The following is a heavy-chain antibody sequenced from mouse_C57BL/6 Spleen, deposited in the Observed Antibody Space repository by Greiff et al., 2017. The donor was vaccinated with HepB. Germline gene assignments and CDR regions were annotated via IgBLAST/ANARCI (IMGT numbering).Heavy chain of an antibody. D-gene: IGHD4-1*01. CDR3: AIWDWDY. Sequence: VKQRPGQGLEWVGRIHPSDSDTNYNQKFKGKATLTVDKSSSTAYMQLSSLRSEDSAVYYCAIWDWDYWGQGTTLTVSS. V-gene: IGHV1-74*01. J-gene: IGHJ2*01. CDR2: IHPSDSDT.